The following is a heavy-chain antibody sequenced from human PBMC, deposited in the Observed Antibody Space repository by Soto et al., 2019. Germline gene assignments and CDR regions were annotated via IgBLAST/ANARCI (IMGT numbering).Heavy chain of an antibody. CDR3: ARDISYGSGTGYGY. CDR1: GYTFTSHG. Sequence: QVQLVQSGAEVKKPGASLKVSCKASGYTFTSHGISWVRQAPGQGLEWMGWISNHNGDTNYAPKLQDRVTLTTDTSTSTASRALTSLTSADSAVYFCARDISYGSGTGYGYWGQGTLVTVSS. V-gene: IGHV1-18*01. CDR2: ISNHNGDT. J-gene: IGHJ4*02. D-gene: IGHD3-10*01.